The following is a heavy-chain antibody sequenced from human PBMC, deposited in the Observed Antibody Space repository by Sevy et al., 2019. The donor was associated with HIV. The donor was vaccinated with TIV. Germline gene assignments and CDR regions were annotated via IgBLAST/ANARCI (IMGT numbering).Heavy chain of an antibody. V-gene: IGHV3-23*01. Sequence: GGSLRLSCAASEFTFSSYAMNWVRQAPGKGLEWVSSISISGPSTYYADSVAGRFTISSDNSKNTLYLQMNSLRADATAVYYCAKGFCSGGSCPRDYYYYGMDVWGQGTTVTVSS. D-gene: IGHD2-15*01. CDR3: AKGFCSGGSCPRDYYYYGMDV. J-gene: IGHJ6*02. CDR2: ISISGPST. CDR1: EFTFSSYA.